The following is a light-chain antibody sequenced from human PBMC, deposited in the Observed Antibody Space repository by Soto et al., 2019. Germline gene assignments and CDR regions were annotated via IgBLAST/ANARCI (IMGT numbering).Light chain of an antibody. CDR1: SSNIGAGYD. J-gene: IGLJ1*01. V-gene: IGLV1-40*01. Sequence: QSVLTQPPSVSGAPGQRVTISCSGSSSNIGAGYDVHWYQQRPGTAPKLLIFGNINRPSGVPDRFFGSKSGTSASLAISGLRSEDEADYYCAAWDDSLSGFYVFGTGTKLTVL. CDR3: AAWDDSLSGFYV. CDR2: GNI.